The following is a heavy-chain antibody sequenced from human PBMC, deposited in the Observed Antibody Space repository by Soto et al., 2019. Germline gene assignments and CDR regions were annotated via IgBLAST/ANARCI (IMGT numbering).Heavy chain of an antibody. Sequence: GGSLRLSCAAFGFTFSTYAMSWVRQAPGKGLEWVSGIGGSGDYTYYADSVKGRFSVSKDNSKNTLYLQMNSLRPEDTAIYYCAKGRGSDSLAILHYWGQGTLVTVSS. J-gene: IGHJ4*02. D-gene: IGHD2-21*01. CDR3: AKGRGSDSLAILHY. V-gene: IGHV3-23*01. CDR2: IGGSGDYT. CDR1: GFTFSTYA.